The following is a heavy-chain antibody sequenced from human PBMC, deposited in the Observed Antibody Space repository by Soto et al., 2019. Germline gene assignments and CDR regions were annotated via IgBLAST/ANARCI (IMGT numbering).Heavy chain of an antibody. J-gene: IGHJ5*02. CDR2: IIPIFGTP. D-gene: IGHD2-21*02. CDR3: ARSYCGGHCYLGFYNWFDP. CDR1: VGTFSNYA. Sequence: QVQLVQSGAEVKKPGSSVKVSCKASVGTFSNYAISWVRQAPGQGLEWMGGIIPIFGTPNYAQKFQGRVTITADESTSTAYMELSSLRYEDTALYYCARSYCGGHCYLGFYNWFDPWGPGTLVTVSS. V-gene: IGHV1-69*01.